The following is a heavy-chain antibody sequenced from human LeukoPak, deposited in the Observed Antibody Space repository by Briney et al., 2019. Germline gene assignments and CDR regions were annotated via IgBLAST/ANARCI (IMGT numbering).Heavy chain of an antibody. D-gene: IGHD3-22*01. CDR1: GFTFSSYA. CDR2: ISYDGSNK. J-gene: IGHJ1*01. Sequence: QSGRSLRLSCAASGFTFSSYAMHWVRQALGKGLEWVAVISYDGSNKYYADSVKGRFTISRDNSKNTLYLQMNSLRAEDTAVYYCADDYYDSSGYYYFQHWGQGTLVTVSS. CDR3: ADDYYDSSGYYYFQH. V-gene: IGHV3-30-3*01.